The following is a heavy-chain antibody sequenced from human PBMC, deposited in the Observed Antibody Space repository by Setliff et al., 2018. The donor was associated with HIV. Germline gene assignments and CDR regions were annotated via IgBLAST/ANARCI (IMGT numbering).Heavy chain of an antibody. CDR2: IIPIFGTA. D-gene: IGHD1-7*01. J-gene: IGHJ6*03. Sequence: SVKVSCKASGGTFSNYAITWVRQAPGQGPEWMGGIIPIFGTANYAQKFQGRVTITADESTSTAYMELSSLRSEDTAVYYCARDRTGTPPYYYMDVWGKGTTVTVSS. CDR1: GGTFSNYA. V-gene: IGHV1-69*13. CDR3: ARDRTGTPPYYYMDV.